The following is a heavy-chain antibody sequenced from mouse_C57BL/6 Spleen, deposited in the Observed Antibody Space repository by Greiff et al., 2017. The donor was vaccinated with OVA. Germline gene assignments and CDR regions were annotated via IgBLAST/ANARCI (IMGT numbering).Heavy chain of an antibody. CDR2: IYPGSGNT. CDR1: GYTFTDYY. Sequence: VKLQQSGAELVRPGASVKLSCKASGYTFTDYYINWVKQRPGQGLEWIARIYPGSGNTYYNEKFKGKATLTAEKSSSTAYMQLSSLTSEDSAVYFCARQRTGSFDYWGQGTTLTVSS. V-gene: IGHV1-76*01. D-gene: IGHD2-2*01. J-gene: IGHJ2*01. CDR3: ARQRTGSFDY.